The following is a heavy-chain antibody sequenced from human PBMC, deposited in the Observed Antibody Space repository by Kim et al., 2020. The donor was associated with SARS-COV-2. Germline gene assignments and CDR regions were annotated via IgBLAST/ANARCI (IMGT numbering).Heavy chain of an antibody. Sequence: GGSLRLSCAASGFTFSSYSMNWVRQAPGKGLEWVSSISSSSSYIYYADSVKGRFTISRDNAKNSLYLQMNSLRAEDTAVYYCARASTPYDFWSGYTQPYYYYGMDVWGQGTTVTVSS. CDR1: GFTFSSYS. D-gene: IGHD3-3*01. J-gene: IGHJ6*02. CDR2: ISSSSSYI. V-gene: IGHV3-21*01. CDR3: ARASTPYDFWSGYTQPYYYYGMDV.